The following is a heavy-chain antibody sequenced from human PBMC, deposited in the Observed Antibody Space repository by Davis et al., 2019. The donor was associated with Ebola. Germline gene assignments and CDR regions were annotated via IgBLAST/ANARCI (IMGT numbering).Heavy chain of an antibody. J-gene: IGHJ5*02. CDR1: GFMFSSYT. CDR3: AIPARGLQLPETS. Sequence: GESLKISCSVSGFMFSSYTMHWVRQAPGKGLEWVAFIREDESAEHYVDSVKGRFTISRDNSKNTLYLQMNTLRAEDTALYHCAIPARGLQLPETSWGQGTLVTVSS. CDR2: IREDESAE. D-gene: IGHD1-1*01. V-gene: IGHV3-30*02.